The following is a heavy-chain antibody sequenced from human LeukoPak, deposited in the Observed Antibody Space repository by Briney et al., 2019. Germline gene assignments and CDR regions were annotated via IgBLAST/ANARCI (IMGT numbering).Heavy chain of an antibody. J-gene: IGHJ5*02. Sequence: PSETLSLTCAAYGGSFSGYYWSWIRQPPGKGLEWIGEINHSGSTNYNPSLKSRVTISVDTSKNQFSLKLSSVTAADTAVYYCACGYGDYAWFDPWGQGTLVTVSS. CDR3: ACGYGDYAWFDP. V-gene: IGHV4-34*01. CDR1: GGSFSGYY. D-gene: IGHD4-17*01. CDR2: INHSGST.